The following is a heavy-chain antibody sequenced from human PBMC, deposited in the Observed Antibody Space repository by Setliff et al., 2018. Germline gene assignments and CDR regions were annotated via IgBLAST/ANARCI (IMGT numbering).Heavy chain of an antibody. V-gene: IGHV4-59*08. D-gene: IGHD3-22*01. Sequence: SETLSLTCNVSGDPISRDYWNWIRQSPGKGLEWIGNIYYSGGTNYNPSLKSRVTISLDAPKNQFSLKLTSVTAADTAVYYCARTGTTYYYSCMDVWGKGTTVTVSS. J-gene: IGHJ6*03. CDR2: IYYSGGT. CDR3: ARTGTTYYYSCMDV. CDR1: GDPISRDY.